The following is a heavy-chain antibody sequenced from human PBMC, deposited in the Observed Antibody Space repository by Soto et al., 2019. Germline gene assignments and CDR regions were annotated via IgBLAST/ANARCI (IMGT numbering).Heavy chain of an antibody. CDR1: GGTFSSYA. CDR2: IIPIFGTA. J-gene: IGHJ6*02. Sequence: ASVKVSCKASGGTFSSYAISWVRQAPGQGLEWMGGIIPIFGTANYAQKFQGRVTITADKSTSTAYMELSSLRSEDTAVYYCARFSERWPQIGGGADGMDVWGQGTTVPVSS. CDR3: ARFSERWPQIGGGADGMDV. V-gene: IGHV1-69*06. D-gene: IGHD3-16*01.